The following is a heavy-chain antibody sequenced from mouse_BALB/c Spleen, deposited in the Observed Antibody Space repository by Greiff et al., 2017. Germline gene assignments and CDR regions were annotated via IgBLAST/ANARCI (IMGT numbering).Heavy chain of an antibody. CDR1: GFNIKDTY. J-gene: IGHJ3*01. CDR2: IDPANGNT. Sequence: EVKVVESGAELVKPGASVKLSCTASGFNIKDTYMHWVKQRPEQGLEWIGRIDPANGNTKYDPKFQGKATITADTSSNTAYLQLSSLTSEDTAVYYCASLYGNSGAYWGQGTLVTVSA. V-gene: IGHV14-3*02. D-gene: IGHD2-1*01. CDR3: ASLYGNSGAY.